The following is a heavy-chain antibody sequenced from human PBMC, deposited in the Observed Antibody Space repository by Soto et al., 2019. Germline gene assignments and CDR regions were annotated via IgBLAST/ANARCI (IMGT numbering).Heavy chain of an antibody. J-gene: IGHJ6*02. CDR1: GFTFRTYW. CDR2: INLDGSEK. V-gene: IGHV3-7*05. Sequence: EVQLVESGGGLVQPGGSLRLSCAASGFTFRTYWLSWVRQVPGKGLEWVANINLDGSEKNYVDSVKGRFTISRDNARKSLYLQMSCLRAEDTALYYCARDGSTSWYSYDYPGMDVWGQGTTVTVSS. CDR3: ARDGSTSWYSYDYPGMDV. D-gene: IGHD5-18*01.